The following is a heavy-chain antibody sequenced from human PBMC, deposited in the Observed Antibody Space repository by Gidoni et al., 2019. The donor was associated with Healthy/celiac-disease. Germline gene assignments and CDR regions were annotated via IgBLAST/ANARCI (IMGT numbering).Heavy chain of an antibody. D-gene: IGHD3-22*01. CDR1: GFTFSSYA. V-gene: IGHV3-30*04. CDR3: ARAQTGYYYDSSGYYSHYYYGMDV. J-gene: IGHJ6*02. CDR2: ISYDGSNK. Sequence: QVQLVESGGGVVQPGRSLRLSCAASGFTFSSYAMHWVRQAPGKGLEWVAVISYDGSNKYYADSVKGRFTISRDNSKNTLYLQMNSLRAEDTAVYYCARAQTGYYYDSSGYYSHYYYGMDVWGQGTTVTVSS.